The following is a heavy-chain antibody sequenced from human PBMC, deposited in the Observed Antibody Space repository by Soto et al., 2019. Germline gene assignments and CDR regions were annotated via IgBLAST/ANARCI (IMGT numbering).Heavy chain of an antibody. V-gene: IGHV5-51*03. CDR1: GYSFTSYW. Sequence: EVQLVQSGAEVKKPGESLKISCKGSGYSFTSYWIGWVRQMPGKGLEWMGIIYPGDSDTRYSPSFQGQVTISADKSISTAYLQWSSLKASDTAMYYCARSPAVLRYCDWLPTYMDVWGKGTTVTVSS. CDR2: IYPGDSDT. J-gene: IGHJ6*03. D-gene: IGHD3-9*01. CDR3: ARSPAVLRYCDWLPTYMDV.